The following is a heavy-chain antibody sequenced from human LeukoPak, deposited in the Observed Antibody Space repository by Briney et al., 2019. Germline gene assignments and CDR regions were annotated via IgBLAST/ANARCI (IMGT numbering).Heavy chain of an antibody. CDR2: ISYGGSNK. J-gene: IGHJ6*02. D-gene: IGHD5-12*01. CDR1: GFTFSSYA. V-gene: IGHV3-30-3*01. Sequence: GGSLRLSCAASGFTFSSYAMHWVRQAPGKGLEWVAVISYGGSNKYYADSVKGRFTISRDNSKNTLYLQMNSLRAEDTAVYYCTRWVEDIVATVGGGGYYYAMDVWDQGTTVTVSS. CDR3: TRWVEDIVATVGGGGYYYAMDV.